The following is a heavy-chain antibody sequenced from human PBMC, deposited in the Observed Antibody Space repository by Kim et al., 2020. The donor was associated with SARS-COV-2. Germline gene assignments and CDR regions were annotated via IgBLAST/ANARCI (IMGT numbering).Heavy chain of an antibody. CDR1: GYLLNDDA. D-gene: IGHD6-19*01. CDR2: ISVDNGNI. CDR3: ASANDAGGASGELNALHI. Sequence: ASVKGSCKASGYLLNDDAINWVRQAPGQGLEWVAWISVDNGNINVAQKLQGRVTVTTDPYSATAYLELTSLKSDDTGVYFCASANDAGGASGELNALHIWGQGTMVAVSS. J-gene: IGHJ3*02. V-gene: IGHV1-18*01.